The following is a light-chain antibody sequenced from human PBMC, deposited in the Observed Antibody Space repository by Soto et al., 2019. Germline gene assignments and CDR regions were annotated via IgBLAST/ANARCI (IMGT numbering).Light chain of an antibody. CDR1: QGISSY. V-gene: IGKV1-9*01. CDR3: QQLNSYPRIT. Sequence: DIQLTQSPSFLSASVGDRVTITCRASQGISSYLAWYQQKPGKAPKLLIYAASTLQSGVPSGFSGSGSGTEFTLTIRSRQPEDFATYYCQQLNSYPRITFGQGARLEI. CDR2: AAS. J-gene: IGKJ5*01.